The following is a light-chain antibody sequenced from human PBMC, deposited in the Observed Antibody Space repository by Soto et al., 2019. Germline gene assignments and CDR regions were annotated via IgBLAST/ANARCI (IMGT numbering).Light chain of an antibody. CDR3: QQHTNWPPIT. J-gene: IGKJ5*01. Sequence: VLTQSPATLSLSPGERATLSCRASQTFNNYLAWYQQKPGQAPRLIIYHTSNRATGIPARFSGSGSGTDFTLTISSLELEDFAVYYCQQHTNWPPITFGQGTRLEIK. CDR2: HTS. CDR1: QTFNNY. V-gene: IGKV3-11*01.